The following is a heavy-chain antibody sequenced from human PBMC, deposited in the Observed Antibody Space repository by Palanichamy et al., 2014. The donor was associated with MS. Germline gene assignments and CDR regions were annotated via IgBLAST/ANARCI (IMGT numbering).Heavy chain of an antibody. D-gene: IGHD3-10*02. J-gene: IGHJ4*02. CDR2: HSGST. V-gene: IGHV4-30-2*04. CDR3: AKKPRLWSGAFDY. Sequence: HSGSTYYNPSLKSRVTISVDTSKNQFSLKLSSVTAADTAVYYCAKKPRLWSGAFDYWGQGTLVTVSS.